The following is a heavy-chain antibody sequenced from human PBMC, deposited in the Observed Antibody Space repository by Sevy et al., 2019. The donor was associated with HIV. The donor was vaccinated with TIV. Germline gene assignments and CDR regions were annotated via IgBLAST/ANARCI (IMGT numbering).Heavy chain of an antibody. V-gene: IGHV4-59*01. J-gene: IGHJ6*02. CDR1: GGSISNYY. Sequence: SETLSLTCTVSGGSISNYYWNWIRQPPGKGLEWIGYIYYSGSTNYNPSLKSRVTISVDTSKIHFSLKLRSVTAADTAVYYCARAGGSTDWSIDVWGQGTTVTVSS. D-gene: IGHD6-19*01. CDR2: IYYSGST. CDR3: ARAGGSTDWSIDV.